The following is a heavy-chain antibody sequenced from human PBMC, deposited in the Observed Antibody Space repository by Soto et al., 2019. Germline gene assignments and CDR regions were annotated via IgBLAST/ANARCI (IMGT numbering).Heavy chain of an antibody. CDR1: GGSISSGGYY. V-gene: IGHV4-31*03. Sequence: QVQLQESGPGLVKPSQTLSLTCTVSGGSISSGGYYWSWIRQHPGKGLEWIGYIYYSGSTYYNPSLKSRVTISVDTSKNQFSLKLSSVTAADTAVYYCARVSRVQGYDILTGYYYYGMDVWGQGTTVTVSS. J-gene: IGHJ6*02. CDR2: IYYSGST. D-gene: IGHD3-9*01. CDR3: ARVSRVQGYDILTGYYYYGMDV.